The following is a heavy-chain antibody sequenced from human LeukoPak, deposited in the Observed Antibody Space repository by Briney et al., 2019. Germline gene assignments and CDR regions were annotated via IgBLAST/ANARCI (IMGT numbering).Heavy chain of an antibody. J-gene: IGHJ4*02. CDR1: GGSVSSNIYY. CDR3: AREDSSGYLGY. V-gene: IGHV4-61*01. CDR2: IYYSGST. Sequence: SETLSLTCTVSGGSVSSNIYYWNWIRQPPGKGLEWIGYIYYSGSTNYNPSLKSRVTISVDTSKNQFSLRLTSLTAADTAVYYCAREDSSGYLGYWGQGTLVTVSS. D-gene: IGHD3-22*01.